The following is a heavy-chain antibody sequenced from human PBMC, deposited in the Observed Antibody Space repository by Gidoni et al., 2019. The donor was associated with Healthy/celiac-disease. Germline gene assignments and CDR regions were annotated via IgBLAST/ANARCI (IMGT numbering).Heavy chain of an antibody. V-gene: IGHV4-34*01. J-gene: IGHJ5*02. CDR3: ARGRYSSSWYRLSGWFDP. CDR1: GGSFSGYY. CDR2: INHSGST. D-gene: IGHD6-13*01. Sequence: QVQLQQWGAGLLKPSETLSLTCAVYGGSFSGYYWSWIRQPPGKGLEWIGEINHSGSTNYNPSLKSRVTISVDTSKNQFSLKLSSVTAADTAVYYCARGRYSSSWYRLSGWFDPWGQGTLVTVSS.